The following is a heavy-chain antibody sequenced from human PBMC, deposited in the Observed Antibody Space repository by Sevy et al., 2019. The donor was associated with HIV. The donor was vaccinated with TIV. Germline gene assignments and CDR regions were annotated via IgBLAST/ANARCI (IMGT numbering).Heavy chain of an antibody. Sequence: GRSLRLSCAASGFTFSKYSMSWVRQPPGKGLEWVSTLSFGCGQINYADSVKGRFTISRDNSKSSVYLQMNNLRPEDTAVYYCAREGCTKPHDYWGQGILVTVSS. J-gene: IGHJ4*02. CDR2: LSFGCGQI. V-gene: IGHV3-23*01. CDR1: GFTFSKYS. CDR3: AREGCTKPHDY. D-gene: IGHD2-8*01.